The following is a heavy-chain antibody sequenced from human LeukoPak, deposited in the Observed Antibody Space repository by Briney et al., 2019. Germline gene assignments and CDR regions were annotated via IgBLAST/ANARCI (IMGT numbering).Heavy chain of an antibody. D-gene: IGHD1-26*01. V-gene: IGHV1-46*01. J-gene: IGHJ4*02. CDR1: GYTFTSYY. CDR3: AAAPQFDSGSYSDY. Sequence: GASVKVSCKASGYTFTSYYMHWVRQAPGQGLEWMGIINPSGGSTSYAQKFQERVTITRDMSTSTAYMELSSLRSEDTAVYYCAAAPQFDSGSYSDYWGQGTLVTVSS. CDR2: INPSGGST.